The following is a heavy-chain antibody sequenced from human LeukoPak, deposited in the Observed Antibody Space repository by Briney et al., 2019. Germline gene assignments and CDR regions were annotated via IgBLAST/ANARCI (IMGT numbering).Heavy chain of an antibody. D-gene: IGHD5-12*01. CDR1: GFTFSSYA. J-gene: IGHJ4*02. V-gene: IGHV3-23*01. CDR2: ISGSGGST. CDR3: AKSEKVAPNLYFDY. Sequence: GGSLRLSCAAPGFTFSSYAMSWVRQAPGKGLEWVSAISGSGGSTYYADSVKGRFTISRDNSKNTLYLQMNSLRAEDTAVYYCAKSEKVAPNLYFDYWGQGTLVTVSS.